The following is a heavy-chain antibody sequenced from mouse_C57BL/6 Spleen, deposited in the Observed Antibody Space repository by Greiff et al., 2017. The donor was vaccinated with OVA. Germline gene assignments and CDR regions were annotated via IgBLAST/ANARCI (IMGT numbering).Heavy chain of an antibody. Sequence: VQLQESGAELARPGASVKLSCTASGYTFTSYGISWVKQRPGQGLEWIGEIYPRSGNTYYTAKFKGKATLTADKSSSTAYMEIRSLTSEDSAVYFCARGEPYYFDYWGQGTTLTVSS. CDR3: ARGEPYYFDY. J-gene: IGHJ2*01. CDR2: IYPRSGNT. V-gene: IGHV1-81*01. CDR1: GYTFTSYG.